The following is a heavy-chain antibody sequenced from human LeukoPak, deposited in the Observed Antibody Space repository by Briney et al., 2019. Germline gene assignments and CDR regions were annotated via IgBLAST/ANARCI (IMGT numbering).Heavy chain of an antibody. J-gene: IGHJ6*03. Sequence: SVKVSCKASGGTFSSHAISWVRQAPGQGLEWMGGIIPIFGTANYAQKFQGRVTITTDESTSTAYMELSSLRSEDTAVYYCARAYYGFWSGYPSGYYYMDVWGKGTTVTVSS. CDR2: IIPIFGTA. CDR1: GGTFSSHA. D-gene: IGHD3-3*01. CDR3: ARAYYGFWSGYPSGYYYMDV. V-gene: IGHV1-69*05.